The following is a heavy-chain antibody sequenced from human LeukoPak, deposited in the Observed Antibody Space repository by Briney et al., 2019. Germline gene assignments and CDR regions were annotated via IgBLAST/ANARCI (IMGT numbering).Heavy chain of an antibody. D-gene: IGHD3-9*01. V-gene: IGHV4-30-4*07. J-gene: IGHJ4*02. CDR1: GGSIRSGGYS. Sequence: SETLSLTCAVSGGSIRSGGYSWSWIRQPPGKGLEWIGYIYYSGSTYYNPSLKSRVTISVDTSKNQFSLKLSSVTAADTAVYYCARGDDILTGSLGDYWGQGTLVTVSS. CDR3: ARGDDILTGSLGDY. CDR2: IYYSGST.